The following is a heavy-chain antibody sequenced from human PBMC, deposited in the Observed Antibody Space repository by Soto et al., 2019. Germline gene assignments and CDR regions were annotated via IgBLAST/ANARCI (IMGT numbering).Heavy chain of an antibody. V-gene: IGHV1-2*04. Sequence: ASVKVSCKASGYTFTGYYMHWVRQAPGQGLEWMGWINPNSGGTNYAQKFQGWVTMTRDTSISTAYMELSRLRSDDTAVYYCARDLARTYYDFWSGPYPYYYMDVWGKGTTVTVSS. J-gene: IGHJ6*03. D-gene: IGHD3-3*01. CDR2: INPNSGGT. CDR1: GYTFTGYY. CDR3: ARDLARTYYDFWSGPYPYYYMDV.